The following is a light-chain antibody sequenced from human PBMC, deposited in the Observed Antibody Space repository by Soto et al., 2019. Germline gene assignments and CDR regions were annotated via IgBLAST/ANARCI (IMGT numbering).Light chain of an antibody. J-gene: IGKJ4*01. V-gene: IGKV1-9*01. Sequence: DIQLTQSPSILSASVGDRVTITCRASQGIGSYLAWYQQKPGKAPELLIYAASTLQSGVPSGFSGSGSGTEFTLTISRLQPEDFATCYCHKVYSYPLTFGGGTKVDIK. CDR3: HKVYSYPLT. CDR2: AAS. CDR1: QGIGSY.